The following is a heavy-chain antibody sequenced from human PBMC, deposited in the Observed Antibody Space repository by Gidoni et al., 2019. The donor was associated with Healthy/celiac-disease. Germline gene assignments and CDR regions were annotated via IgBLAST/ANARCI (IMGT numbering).Heavy chain of an antibody. CDR1: GGSISSCGYY. V-gene: IGHV4-31*03. Sequence: QVQLQESGPGLVKPSQTLSLTCTVSGGSISSCGYYWSWIRQHPGKGLEWIGYIYYSGSTYYNPSLKSRVTISVDTSKNQFSLKLSSVTAADTAVYYCARANSPYYYDSSGYYGGWFDPWGQGTLVTVSS. J-gene: IGHJ5*02. D-gene: IGHD3-22*01. CDR2: IYYSGST. CDR3: ARANSPYYYDSSGYYGGWFDP.